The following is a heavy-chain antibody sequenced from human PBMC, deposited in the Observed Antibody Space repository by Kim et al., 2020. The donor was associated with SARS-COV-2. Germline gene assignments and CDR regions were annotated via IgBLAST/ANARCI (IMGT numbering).Heavy chain of an antibody. V-gene: IGHV3-23*01. D-gene: IGHD3-10*01. CDR2: ISDTGDKA. Sequence: GGSLRLSCAASGFIFNKYAMNWVRQAPGQGLDWVSTISDTGDKAYYADSEKGRFTISRDRSKSTLYLHMSSLRSEDTAKYYCAKAHSMIRVEVPFAFWG. CDR1: GFIFNKYA. CDR3: AKAHSMIRVEVPFAF. J-gene: IGHJ3*01.